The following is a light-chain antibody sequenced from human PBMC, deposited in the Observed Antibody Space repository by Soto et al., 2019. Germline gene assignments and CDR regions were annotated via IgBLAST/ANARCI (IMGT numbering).Light chain of an antibody. CDR2: EVS. CDR1: NSDTGGYNF. V-gene: IGLV2-14*01. Sequence: QSVLTQPASVSGSPGQSITISCTGTNSDTGGYNFVSWYQHHPGKAPKLMIFEVSNRPSGVSNRFSGSKSGNTASLTISGLQTEDEADYYCSSFTSSDTDVFGTGTKVTVL. J-gene: IGLJ1*01. CDR3: SSFTSSDTDV.